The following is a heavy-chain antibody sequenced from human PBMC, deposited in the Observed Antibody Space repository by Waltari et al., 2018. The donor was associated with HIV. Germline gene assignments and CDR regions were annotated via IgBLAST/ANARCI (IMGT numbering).Heavy chain of an antibody. V-gene: IGHV3-72*01. J-gene: IGHJ4*02. Sequence: EVQLVESGGGLVQPGGSLRLSCAASGFTFSDHYMDWVRQAPGKGLEWVGRTRNKANSYTTEYAASVKGRFTISRDDSKNSLYLQMNSLKTEDTAVYYCARYGDYEEFDYWGQGTLVTVSS. D-gene: IGHD4-17*01. CDR1: GFTFSDHY. CDR3: ARYGDYEEFDY. CDR2: TRNKANSYTT.